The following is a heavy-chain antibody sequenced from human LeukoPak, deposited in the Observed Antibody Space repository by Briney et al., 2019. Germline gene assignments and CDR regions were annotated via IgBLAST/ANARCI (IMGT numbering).Heavy chain of an antibody. Sequence: GESLKISCEASGFTFSNNWIGWVRQMPGKGLEWMGIIYPGDSDTRYSPSFQGQVTISAEKSISTAYLQWNSLKASDTAMYYCGRYYCSGDNCHGIFDCWGQGTLVTVSS. J-gene: IGHJ4*02. CDR2: IYPGDSDT. V-gene: IGHV5-51*01. CDR3: GRYYCSGDNCHGIFDC. D-gene: IGHD2-15*01. CDR1: GFTFSNNW.